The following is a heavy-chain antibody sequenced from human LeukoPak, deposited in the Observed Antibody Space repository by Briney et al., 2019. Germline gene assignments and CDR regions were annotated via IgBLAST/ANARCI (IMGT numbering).Heavy chain of an antibody. D-gene: IGHD5-12*01. CDR3: ARVRYGYDFAPHYMDV. CDR1: GGTFSSYA. V-gene: IGHV1-69*05. J-gene: IGHJ6*03. CDR2: IIPIFGTA. Sequence: SVKVSCKASGGTFSSYAISWVRQAPGQGLEWMGRIIPIFGTANYAQKFQGGVTITTDESTSTAYMELSSLRSEDTAVYYCARVRYGYDFAPHYMDVWGKGTTVTVSS.